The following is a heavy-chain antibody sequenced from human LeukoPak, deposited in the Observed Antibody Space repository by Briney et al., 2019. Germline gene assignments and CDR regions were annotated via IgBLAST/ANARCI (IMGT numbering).Heavy chain of an antibody. D-gene: IGHD5-12*01. CDR2: ISGYNGNT. V-gene: IGHV1-18*01. CDR1: GYTFTSYG. CDR3: ARARATKSGRYYYYYAMDV. Sequence: GASVKVSCKASGYTFTSYGISWVRQAPGQGLEWMGWISGYNGNTNYAQKLQGRVTMTTDTHTSTAYMELRSLRSDDTAVYYCARARATKSGRYYYYYAMDVWGQGTTVTVPS. J-gene: IGHJ6*02.